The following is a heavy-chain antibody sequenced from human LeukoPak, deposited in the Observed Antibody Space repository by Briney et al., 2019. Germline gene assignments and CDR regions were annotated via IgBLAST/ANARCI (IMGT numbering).Heavy chain of an antibody. J-gene: IGHJ4*02. CDR3: AKSGYSSSPLYYFDY. CDR1: GFTFSSYA. Sequence: GGPLRLSCAAPGFTFSSYAMSWVRQAPGKGLEGVSAIGGSGGSTYYAGSGKGRFTISRDNSRNTLYLQMNSLRAEDTAVYYCAKSGYSSSPLYYFDYWGQGTLVTVSS. CDR2: IGGSGGST. V-gene: IGHV3-23*01. D-gene: IGHD6-6*01.